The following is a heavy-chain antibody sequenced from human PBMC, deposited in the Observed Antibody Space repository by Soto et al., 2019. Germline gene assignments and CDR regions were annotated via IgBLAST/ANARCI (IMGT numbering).Heavy chain of an antibody. D-gene: IGHD5-12*01. CDR2: ITYSDNTI. CDR3: ARDRGIVATNVGYYFDY. Sequence: PGGSLRLSCAASGFTFMDYYMSWIRQAPGKGLEWVSYITYSDNTIYYTDSVRGRFTISRGNAKNSLYLQMNSLRAEDTAVYYCARDRGIVATNVGYYFDYWGQGTLVTVSS. CDR1: GFTFMDYY. J-gene: IGHJ4*01. V-gene: IGHV3-11*01.